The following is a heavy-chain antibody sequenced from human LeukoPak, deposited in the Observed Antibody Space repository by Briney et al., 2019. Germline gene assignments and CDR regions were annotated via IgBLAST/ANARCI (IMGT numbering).Heavy chain of an antibody. CDR1: GGSISSYY. J-gene: IGHJ4*02. CDR2: IYYDGSS. Sequence: SETLSLTCTVSGGSISSYYWSWIRQPPGKGLGWIGNIYYDGSSKSNPSLKSRVSMSVDTSKNQFFLELTSVTAADTAVYYCARGGGVNRDGYNQFDYWGQGTLVTVSS. D-gene: IGHD5-24*01. CDR3: ARGGGVNRDGYNQFDY. V-gene: IGHV4-59*01.